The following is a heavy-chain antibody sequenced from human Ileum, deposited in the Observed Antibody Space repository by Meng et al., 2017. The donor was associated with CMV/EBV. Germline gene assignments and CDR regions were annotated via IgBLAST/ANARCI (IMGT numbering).Heavy chain of an antibody. CDR2: ISPIFRTS. V-gene: IGHV1-69*01. J-gene: IGHJ4*02. D-gene: IGHD1-14*01. CDR1: GGTFSMNA. CDR3: ATSGRGPKYYFDY. Sequence: AQSGQSGCEVEYTGAWVKGACEASGGTFSMNAISWVRHAPGQGFEWMGVISPIFRTSNYAQKFQGRLTITADESTSTAYMELSSLTSGDTAVYYCATSGRGPKYYFDYWGQGTLVTVSS.